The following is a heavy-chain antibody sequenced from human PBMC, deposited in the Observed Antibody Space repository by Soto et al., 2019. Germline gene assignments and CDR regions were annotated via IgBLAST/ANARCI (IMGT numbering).Heavy chain of an antibody. Sequence: GGSLRLSCAASGFTFGDYAMYWVRQGPGKGLEWVCLITWDAGRTAYAYSAKGRGTISRYNNKDSLYLQMNSLKTEDTASYYWAKESREKRSAYPNYHRFDTWGQGTLVTVSS. J-gene: IGHJ5*02. D-gene: IGHD1-7*01. V-gene: IGHV3-43*01. CDR2: ITWDAGRT. CDR1: GFTFGDYA. CDR3: AKESREKRSAYPNYHRFDT.